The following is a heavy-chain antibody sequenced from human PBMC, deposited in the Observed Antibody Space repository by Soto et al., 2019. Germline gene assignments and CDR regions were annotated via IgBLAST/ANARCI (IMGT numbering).Heavy chain of an antibody. V-gene: IGHV1-69*01. D-gene: IGHD6-19*01. Sequence: QVQLVQSGAEVKKPGSSVKVSCKASGVTFSSYAISWVRQAPGQGLEWMGGVIPIFGTANYAQKFQGRVTITADEFTSTDYLELSSLRSEDRAVYYCARGARQWRGKSLNDDYYGMDVWGQGTTVTVS. CDR1: GVTFSSYA. J-gene: IGHJ6*02. CDR2: VIPIFGTA. CDR3: ARGARQWRGKSLNDDYYGMDV.